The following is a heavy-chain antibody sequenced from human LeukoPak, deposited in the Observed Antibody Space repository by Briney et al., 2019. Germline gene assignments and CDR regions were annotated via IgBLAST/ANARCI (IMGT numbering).Heavy chain of an antibody. Sequence: GGSLGLSCAASGFTVSSNYMSWVRQAPGKGLEWVSVIYSGGSTYYADSVKGRFTISRDNSKNTLYLQMNSLRAEDTAVYYCARGEDTAMALDYWGQGTLVTVSS. V-gene: IGHV3-53*01. CDR3: ARGEDTAMALDY. J-gene: IGHJ4*02. CDR2: IYSGGST. CDR1: GFTVSSNY. D-gene: IGHD5-18*01.